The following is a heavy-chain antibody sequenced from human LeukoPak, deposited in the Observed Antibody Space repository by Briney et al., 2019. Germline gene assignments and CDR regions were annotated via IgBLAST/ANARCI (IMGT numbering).Heavy chain of an antibody. V-gene: IGHV3-21*01. Sequence: GGSLRLSCAAPGIAFSNYNMNWVRQAPGKGLEGISSITSSSSYTFYADSVKGRFTISRDNAKNSLYLQMNSLRVEDTAIYYCARDPYNGAYSEGYYYYYMDVWGKGTTVTVSS. CDR1: GIAFSNYN. J-gene: IGHJ6*03. CDR2: ITSSSSYT. CDR3: ARDPYNGAYSEGYYYYYMDV. D-gene: IGHD1-1*01.